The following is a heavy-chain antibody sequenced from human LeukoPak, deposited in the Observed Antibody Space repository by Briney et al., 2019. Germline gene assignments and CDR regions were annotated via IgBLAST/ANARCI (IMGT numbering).Heavy chain of an antibody. CDR3: AKDFSYYYDSSGYLDY. CDR2: ISGSGGST. CDR1: GFTFSSYE. J-gene: IGHJ4*02. V-gene: IGHV3-23*01. Sequence: PGGSLRLSCAASGFTFSSYEMNWVRQAPGKGLEWVSVISGSGGSTYYADSVKGRFTISRDNSKNTLYLQMNSLRAEDTAVYYCAKDFSYYYDSSGYLDYWGQGTLVTVSS. D-gene: IGHD3-22*01.